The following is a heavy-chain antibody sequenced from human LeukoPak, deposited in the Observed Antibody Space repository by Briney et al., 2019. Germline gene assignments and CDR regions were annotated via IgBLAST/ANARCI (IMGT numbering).Heavy chain of an antibody. CDR3: ARHPDITIIRGADFDN. CDR2: ISPYNGNT. V-gene: IGHV1-18*04. CDR1: GYTFTGYY. D-gene: IGHD3-10*01. Sequence: ASVKVSCKASGYTFTGYYMHWVRQAPGQGLEWMGWISPYNGNTKYAQKLQGRVTMTTDTSTRIAYMELRSLRSDDTAVYYCARHPDITIIRGADFDNWGQGTLVTVSS. J-gene: IGHJ4*02.